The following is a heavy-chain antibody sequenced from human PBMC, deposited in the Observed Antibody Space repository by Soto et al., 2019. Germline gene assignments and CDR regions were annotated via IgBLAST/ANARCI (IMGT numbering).Heavy chain of an antibody. CDR1: GSTSSKSC. J-gene: IGHJ4*02. CDR3: TTDPLRDSSGWLLTYYFDY. Sequence: ELQLVESGGALVKPGGSFRLSCPASGSTSSKSCRIWVLQAPGRGRYCVAGIKSKTNGGTTDYAAQVKGRFTISRNDSHNTLYLQMSSLKTEDTDVYYCTTDPLRDSSGWLLTYYFDYWGQGNLVTVSS. V-gene: IGHV3-15*02. D-gene: IGHD6-19*01. CDR2: IKSKTNGGTT.